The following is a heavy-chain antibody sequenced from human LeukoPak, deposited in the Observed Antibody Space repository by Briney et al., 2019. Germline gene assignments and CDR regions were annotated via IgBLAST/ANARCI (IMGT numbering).Heavy chain of an antibody. CDR1: GFTFSSYA. Sequence: GGSLRLSCAASGFTFSSYAMSWVRQAPGKGLEWVSAISGSGGSTYYADSVKGRFSISRDNPENTVYLQMNSLRGEDTAVYYCARVPYYDLWSGPGYFDYWGQRTLVTVSA. J-gene: IGHJ4*02. V-gene: IGHV3-23*01. CDR3: ARVPYYDLWSGPGYFDY. CDR2: ISGSGGST. D-gene: IGHD3-3*01.